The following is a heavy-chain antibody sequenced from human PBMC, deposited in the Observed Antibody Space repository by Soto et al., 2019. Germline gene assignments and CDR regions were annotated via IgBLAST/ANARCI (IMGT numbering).Heavy chain of an antibody. J-gene: IGHJ4*02. D-gene: IGHD3-10*01. CDR3: ARRPPLYASESSRFDI. V-gene: IGHV4-39*01. Sequence: SETLSHPYSLCGDSLINRGNCLACIRRPPGKGLEWCGTMDYSGDTSYNPSLRSRVTISADTSKNQFSLRLSSVSVADTAVYYCARRPPLYASESSRFDIWGQGALVTVSS. CDR1: GDSLINRGNC. CDR2: MDYSGDT.